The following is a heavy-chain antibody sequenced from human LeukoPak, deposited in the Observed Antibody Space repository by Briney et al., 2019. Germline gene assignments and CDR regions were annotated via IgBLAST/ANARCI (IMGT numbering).Heavy chain of an antibody. J-gene: IGHJ6*03. Sequence: PSQTLSHTCTVSGDSINTDGYYWGWIRQPPGKGLEWIGSIYFTGNTYYNPSLRSRVTISVDTSKNQFSLKLNSVTAADTAVYFCARGTVYSSSPLHYYYYMDVWGKGATVTVSS. CDR2: IYFTGNT. D-gene: IGHD6-6*01. CDR1: GDSINTDGYY. CDR3: ARGTVYSSSPLHYYYYMDV. V-gene: IGHV4-39*07.